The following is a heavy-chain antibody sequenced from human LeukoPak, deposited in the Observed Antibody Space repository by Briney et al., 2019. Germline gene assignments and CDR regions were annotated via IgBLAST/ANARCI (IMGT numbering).Heavy chain of an antibody. V-gene: IGHV3-30*18. CDR2: ISYDGSNK. Sequence: GGSLRLSCAASGFTFSSYGMHWVRQAPGKGLEWVAVISYDGSNKYYADSVKGRFTISRDNSKNTLYLQMNSLRAEDTAVYYCAKDRDYYDSSGIDYWGQGTLVTVSS. CDR3: AKDRDYYDSSGIDY. J-gene: IGHJ4*02. CDR1: GFTFSSYG. D-gene: IGHD3-22*01.